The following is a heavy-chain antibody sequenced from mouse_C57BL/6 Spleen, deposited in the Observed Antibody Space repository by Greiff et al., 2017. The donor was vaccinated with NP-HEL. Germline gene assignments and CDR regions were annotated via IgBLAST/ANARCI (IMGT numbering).Heavy chain of an antibody. CDR3: ARETDGDYFDY. V-gene: IGHV1-82*01. J-gene: IGHJ2*01. CDR1: GYAFSSSW. Sequence: QVQLQQSGPELVKPGASVKISCKASGYAFSSSWMNWVKQRPGKGLEWIGRIYPGDGDTNYNGKFKGKATLTADKSSSTAYMQLSSLTSEDSAVYFCARETDGDYFDYWGQGTTLTVSS. CDR2: IYPGDGDT.